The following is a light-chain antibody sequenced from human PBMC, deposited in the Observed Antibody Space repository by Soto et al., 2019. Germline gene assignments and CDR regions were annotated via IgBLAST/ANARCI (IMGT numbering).Light chain of an antibody. CDR3: SSYTSSRIRV. CDR1: SSDIGAYNY. Sequence: QSALTQPASVSGSPGQSITISCTGSSSDIGAYNYVYWYQQHPGKAPKLMIYDVTNRPSGLSNRFSGSKSGSTASLTISGLQAEDEADYYCSSYTSSRIRVFGGGTKLTVL. V-gene: IGLV2-14*01. CDR2: DVT. J-gene: IGLJ3*02.